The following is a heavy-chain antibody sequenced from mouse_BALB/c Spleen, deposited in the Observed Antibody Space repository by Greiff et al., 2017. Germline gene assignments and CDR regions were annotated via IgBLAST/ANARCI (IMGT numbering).Heavy chain of an antibody. CDR2: IWAGGST. CDR1: GFSLTSYG. Sequence: VQLQESGPGLVAPSQSLSITCTVSGFSLTSYGVHWVRQPPGKGLEWLGVIWAGGSTNYNSALMSRLSISKDNSKSQVFLKMNSLQTDDTAMYYCARGGYGNYEGDAMDYWGQGTSVTVSS. V-gene: IGHV2-9*02. J-gene: IGHJ4*01. D-gene: IGHD2-1*01. CDR3: ARGGYGNYEGDAMDY.